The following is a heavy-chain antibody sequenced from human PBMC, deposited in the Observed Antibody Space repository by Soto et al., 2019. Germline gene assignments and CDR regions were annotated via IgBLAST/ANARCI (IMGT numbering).Heavy chain of an antibody. CDR1: GFTFSSYA. V-gene: IGHV3-30-3*01. J-gene: IGHJ4*02. CDR2: ISYDGSNK. CDR3: ARDHSSGWDLDY. D-gene: IGHD6-19*01. Sequence: GGSLRLSCAASGFTFSSYAMHWVRQAPGKGLEWVAVISYDGSNKYYADSVKGRFTISRDNSKNTLYLQMNSLRAEDTAVYYCARDHSSGWDLDYWGQGTLVPSPQ.